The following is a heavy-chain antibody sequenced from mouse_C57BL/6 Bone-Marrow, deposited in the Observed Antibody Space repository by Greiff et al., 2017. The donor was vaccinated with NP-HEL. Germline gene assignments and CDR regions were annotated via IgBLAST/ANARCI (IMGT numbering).Heavy chain of an antibody. CDR3: ARPLYYGSSPYYAMDY. D-gene: IGHD1-1*01. Sequence: EVQLQQSGPELVKPGASVKISCKASGYTFTDYYMNWVKQSHGKSLEWIGDINPNNGGTSYNQKFKGKATLTVDKSSSTAYMELRSLTSEDSAVYYCARPLYYGSSPYYAMDYWGQGTSVTVSS. J-gene: IGHJ4*01. V-gene: IGHV1-26*01. CDR1: GYTFTDYY. CDR2: INPNNGGT.